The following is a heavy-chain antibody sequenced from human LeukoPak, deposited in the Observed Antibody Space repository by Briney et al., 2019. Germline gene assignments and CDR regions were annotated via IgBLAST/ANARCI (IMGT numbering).Heavy chain of an antibody. J-gene: IGHJ4*02. CDR1: GFTFSSYS. Sequence: PGGSLRLSYTASGFTFSSYSMNWVRQAPGKGLEWVSSISSNTIYTYYADSVKGRFTVSRDNAKNSLYLQMNSLRAEDTAVYYCARDENMGYYDFWSGYLDLWGQGTLVTVSS. CDR2: ISSNTIYT. V-gene: IGHV3-21*01. D-gene: IGHD3-3*01. CDR3: ARDENMGYYDFWSGYLDL.